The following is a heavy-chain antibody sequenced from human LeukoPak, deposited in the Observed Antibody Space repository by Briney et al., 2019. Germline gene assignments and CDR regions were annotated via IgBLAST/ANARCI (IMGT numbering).Heavy chain of an antibody. CDR1: GFTFSSYG. CDR3: ALVTMVRGVITLFDY. J-gene: IGHJ4*02. CDR2: IRYDGSNK. D-gene: IGHD3-10*01. V-gene: IGHV3-30*02. Sequence: GGSLRLSCAASGFTFSSYGMHWVRQAPGKGLEWVAFIRYDGSNKYYADSVKGRFTISRDNSKNTLYLQMNSLRAEDTAVYYCALVTMVRGVITLFDYWGQGTLVTVPS.